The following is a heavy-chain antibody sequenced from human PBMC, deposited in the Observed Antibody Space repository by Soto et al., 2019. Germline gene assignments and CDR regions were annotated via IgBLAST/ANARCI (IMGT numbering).Heavy chain of an antibody. CDR2: INAYNANT. CDR1: GYTFTSYG. V-gene: IGHV1-18*01. J-gene: IGHJ4*02. CDR3: GRDPMAGSYFDY. Sequence: QVQLVQSGAEVKKPGASVKVSCKASGYTFTSYGISWVRQAPGQGLEWMGWINAYNANTNYAQKLQGRVTMTTDTSTSTADMGLRSSISADTTVYYCGRDPMAGSYFDYWGQGTLVTVSS. D-gene: IGHD6-19*01.